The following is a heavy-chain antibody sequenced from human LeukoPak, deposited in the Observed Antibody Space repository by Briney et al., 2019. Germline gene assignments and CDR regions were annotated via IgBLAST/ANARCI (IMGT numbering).Heavy chain of an antibody. CDR1: GFTLSSYS. CDR3: ARDFIAGDAFDI. D-gene: IGHD6-13*01. CDR2: ISSSSSYI. J-gene: IGHJ3*02. Sequence: GGSLRLSCAASGFTLSSYSMNWVRQAPGRGLEWVSSISSSSSYIYYADSVKGRFTISRDNAKSSLYLQMNSLRAEDTAVYYCARDFIAGDAFDIWGQGTMVTVSS. V-gene: IGHV3-21*01.